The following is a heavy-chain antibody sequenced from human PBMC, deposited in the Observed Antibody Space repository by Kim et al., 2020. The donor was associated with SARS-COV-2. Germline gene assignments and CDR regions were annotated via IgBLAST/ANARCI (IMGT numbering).Heavy chain of an antibody. J-gene: IGHJ6*02. CDR3: ASLLYGSGSWHADYYYGMDV. V-gene: IGHV3-33*01. CDR2: IWYDGSNK. CDR1: GFTFSSYG. D-gene: IGHD3-10*01. Sequence: GGSLRLSCAASGFTFSSYGMHWVRQAPGKGLEWVAVIWYDGSNKYYADSVKGRFTISRDNSKNTLYLQMNSLRAEDTAVYYCASLLYGSGSWHADYYYGMDVWGQGTTVTVSS.